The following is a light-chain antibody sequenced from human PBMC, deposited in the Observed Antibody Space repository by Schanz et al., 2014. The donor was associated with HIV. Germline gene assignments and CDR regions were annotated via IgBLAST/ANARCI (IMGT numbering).Light chain of an antibody. CDR1: SSNIGAGYD. CDR2: GNS. CDR3: QSYDSSLSGFYV. Sequence: QSVLTQPPSVSGAPGQRVTISCTGSSSNIGAGYDVHWYQHLPETAPKLLIYGNSNRPSGVPDRFSGSKSGTSASLVITGLQAEDEADYYCQSYDSSLSGFYVFGTGTKLTVL. V-gene: IGLV1-40*01. J-gene: IGLJ1*01.